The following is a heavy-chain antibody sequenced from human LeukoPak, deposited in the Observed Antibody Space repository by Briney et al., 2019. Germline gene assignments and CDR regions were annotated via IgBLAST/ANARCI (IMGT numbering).Heavy chain of an antibody. J-gene: IGHJ1*01. CDR3: ARDRLQNYYYGSGSYFQH. CDR1: GFTLSGHW. V-gene: IGHV3-74*01. D-gene: IGHD3-10*01. CDR2: INSDESTT. Sequence: PGGSLRLSCVASGFTLSGHWMHWVRQAPGKGLVWVSRINSDESTTVYADSVKGRFTISRDNAKNTLYLQMNSLTAEDTAVYYCARDRLQNYYYGSGSYFQHWGQGTLVTVSS.